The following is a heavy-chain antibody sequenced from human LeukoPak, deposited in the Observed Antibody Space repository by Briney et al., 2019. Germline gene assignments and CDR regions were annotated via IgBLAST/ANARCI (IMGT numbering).Heavy chain of an antibody. CDR3: AASGQVLRFWEWPRVHMDV. CDR2: INPNSGGT. V-gene: IGHV1-2*02. D-gene: IGHD3-3*01. CDR1: GYTFTGYY. J-gene: IGHJ6*03. Sequence: ASVKVSCKASGYTFTGYYMHWVRQAPGQGLEWMGWINPNSGGTNYAQKFQGRVTITRDTSISTAYMELSRLRSDDTAVYYCAASGQVLRFWEWPRVHMDVWGKGTTVTVSS.